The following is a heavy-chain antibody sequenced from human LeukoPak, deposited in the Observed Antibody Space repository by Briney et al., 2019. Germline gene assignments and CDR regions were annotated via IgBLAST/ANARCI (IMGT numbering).Heavy chain of an antibody. CDR1: GGSISSSNYY. CDR3: ARGGAYYFDY. J-gene: IGHJ4*02. D-gene: IGHD1-26*01. CDR2: IYYSGST. V-gene: IGHV4-39*07. Sequence: SETLSLTCTVSGGSISSSNYYWGWIRQPPGKGLEWIGTIYYSGSTYYNPSLKSRVTMSVDTSKNQFSLKLNSVTAADTAVYYCARGGAYYFDYWGQGTLVTVSS.